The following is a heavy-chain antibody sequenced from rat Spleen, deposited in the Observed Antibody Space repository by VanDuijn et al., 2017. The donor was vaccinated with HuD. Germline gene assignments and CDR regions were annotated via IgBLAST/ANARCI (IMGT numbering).Heavy chain of an antibody. D-gene: IGHD1-1*01. V-gene: IGHV5-29*01. CDR3: ARENYYSGDY. CDR2: ISYDGSST. CDR1: GFTFSDYY. Sequence: EVQLVESGGGLVQPGRSLKLSCAASGFTFSDYYMAWVRQAPTKGLEWVATISYDGSSTFYPDSLKGRFTVSRDNAKSTLYLQMNSLRSEDTATYYCARENYYSGDYWGQGVMVSVSS. J-gene: IGHJ2*01.